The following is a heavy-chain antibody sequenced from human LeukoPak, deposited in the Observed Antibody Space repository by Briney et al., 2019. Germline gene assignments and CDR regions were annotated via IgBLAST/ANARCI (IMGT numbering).Heavy chain of an antibody. J-gene: IGHJ6*02. CDR1: GFTFTSSA. D-gene: IGHD3-10*01. V-gene: IGHV1-58*02. CDR3: AALDYYGSGSYYNNYYYYGMDV. CDR2: IVVGSGNT. Sequence: SVKVSCKASGFTFTSSAMQWVRQARGQRLEWIGWIVVGSGNTNYAQKFQERVTITRDVSTSTAYMELSSLRSEDTAVYYCAALDYYGSGSYYNNYYYYGMDVWGQGTTVTVSS.